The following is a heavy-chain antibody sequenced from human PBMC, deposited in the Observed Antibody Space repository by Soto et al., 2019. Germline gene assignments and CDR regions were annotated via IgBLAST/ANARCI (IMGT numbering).Heavy chain of an antibody. Sequence: QVQLVQSGAEVKKPGSSVKVSCKASGGTFSSYTISWVRQAPGQGLEWMGRIIPILGIANYAQKFQGRVTITADKSTSTAYTELSSLRSGDTAVYYCARFRGSYGMEVLGQGTAVTVSS. D-gene: IGHD3-10*01. CDR2: IIPILGIA. J-gene: IGHJ6*02. CDR3: ARFRGSYGMEV. CDR1: GGTFSSYT. V-gene: IGHV1-69*02.